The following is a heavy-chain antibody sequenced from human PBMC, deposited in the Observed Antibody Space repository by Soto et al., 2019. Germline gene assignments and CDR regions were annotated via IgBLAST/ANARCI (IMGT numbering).Heavy chain of an antibody. CDR3: ARAGPGDAFDI. D-gene: IGHD7-27*01. J-gene: IGHJ3*02. CDR2: ISSSGSTI. Sequence: GSLRLSCAASGFTFSSYEMNWVRQAPGKGLEWVSYISSSGSTIYYADSAKGRFTISRDNAKNSLYLQMNSLRAEDTAVYYCARAGPGDAFDIWGQGTMVTVSS. CDR1: GFTFSSYE. V-gene: IGHV3-48*03.